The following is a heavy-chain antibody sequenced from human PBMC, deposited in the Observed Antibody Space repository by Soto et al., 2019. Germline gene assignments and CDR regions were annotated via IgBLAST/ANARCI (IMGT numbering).Heavy chain of an antibody. CDR2: ISAYNGNT. D-gene: IGHD3-9*01. Sequence: ASVKVSCKASVYTFTSYGISWARKAPEQGLEWMGWISAYNGNTNYAQKLQGRVTMTTDTSTSTAYMELRSLRSDDTAVYYCARVGYLDWLTIYYYCSVMEVWGQGTRVPGSS. J-gene: IGHJ6*02. CDR3: ARVGYLDWLTIYYYCSVMEV. CDR1: VYTFTSYG. V-gene: IGHV1-18*01.